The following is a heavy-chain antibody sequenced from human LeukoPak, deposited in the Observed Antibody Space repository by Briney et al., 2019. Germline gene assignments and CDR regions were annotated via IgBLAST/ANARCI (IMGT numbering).Heavy chain of an antibody. CDR1: GFTFNNYG. Sequence: GGSLRLSCAASGFTFNNYGMHWVRQAPGKGLEWVAVISYDGSNKYYADSVKGRFTISRDNSKNTLYLQMNGLRAEDTAVYYCTRGVWDWGQGTLVTVSS. D-gene: IGHD1-26*01. V-gene: IGHV3-33*05. J-gene: IGHJ4*02. CDR3: TRGVWD. CDR2: ISYDGSNK.